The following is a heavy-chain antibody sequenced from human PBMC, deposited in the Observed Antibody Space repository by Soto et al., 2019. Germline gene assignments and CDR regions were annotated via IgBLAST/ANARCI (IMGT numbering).Heavy chain of an antibody. D-gene: IGHD6-13*01. Sequence: GASVKVSCKASGYTFTSYGISWVRQAPGQGREWMGWISAYNGNTNSAQKLQGRVTMTTDTSASTAYMELRSLRSDDTAVYYCAREGAIAAAAHDFDYWGQGTLVTVSS. J-gene: IGHJ4*02. CDR2: ISAYNGNT. V-gene: IGHV1-18*04. CDR3: AREGAIAAAAHDFDY. CDR1: GYTFTSYG.